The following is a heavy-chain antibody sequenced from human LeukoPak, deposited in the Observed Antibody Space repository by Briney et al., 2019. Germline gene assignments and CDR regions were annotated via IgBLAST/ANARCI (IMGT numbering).Heavy chain of an antibody. D-gene: IGHD3-9*01. CDR1: GGTFSSYA. Sequence: AASVKVSCKASGGTFSSYAISWVRQAPGQGLEWMGGIIPIFGTANYAQKFQGRVTITADESTSTAYMELSSLRSEDTAVYYCVCILTGYGLYGMDVWGQGTTVTVSS. V-gene: IGHV1-69*13. CDR3: VCILTGYGLYGMDV. J-gene: IGHJ6*02. CDR2: IIPIFGTA.